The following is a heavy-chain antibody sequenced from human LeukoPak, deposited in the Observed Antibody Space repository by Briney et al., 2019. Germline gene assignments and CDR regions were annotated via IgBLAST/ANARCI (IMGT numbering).Heavy chain of an antibody. CDR1: GFTFSSYE. J-gene: IGHJ6*04. V-gene: IGHV3-48*03. Sequence: PGGSLRLSCAASGFTFSSYEMNWVRQAPGKGLEWVSYISSSGSTIYYADSVKSRFTISRDNAKNSLYLQMNSLRAEDTAVYYCAELGITMIGGVWGKGTTVTTSS. CDR2: ISSSGSTI. CDR3: AELGITMIGGV. D-gene: IGHD3-10*02.